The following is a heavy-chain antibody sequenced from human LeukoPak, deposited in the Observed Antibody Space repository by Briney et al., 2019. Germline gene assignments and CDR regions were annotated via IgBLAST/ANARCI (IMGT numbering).Heavy chain of an antibody. J-gene: IGHJ1*01. Sequence: PGGSLRLSCAASGFTFSSYAMSWVRQAPGKGLEWVSAISGSGGSTYYADSVKGRFTISRDNSKDTLYLQMNSLRAEDTAVYYCASHSSSWPAEYFQHWGQGTLVTVSS. CDR1: GFTFSSYA. D-gene: IGHD6-13*01. CDR2: ISGSGGST. CDR3: ASHSSSWPAEYFQH. V-gene: IGHV3-23*01.